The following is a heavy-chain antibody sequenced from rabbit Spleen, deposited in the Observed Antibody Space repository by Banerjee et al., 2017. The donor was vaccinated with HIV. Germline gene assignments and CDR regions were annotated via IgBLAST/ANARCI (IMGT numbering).Heavy chain of an antibody. J-gene: IGHJ4*01. D-gene: IGHD1-1*01. CDR3: VRGASSTGYYSL. CDR2: IDPVFGIT. V-gene: IGHV1S7*01. CDR1: GFTLSSYY. Sequence: QLEESAGGLVQPGGSLKLSCKASGFTLSSYYMNWVRQAPGKGLEWIGYIDPVFGITYYAKWVNGRFSISRENAQNTVFLQMTSLTGADTATYFCVRGASSTGYYSLWGPGTLVTVS.